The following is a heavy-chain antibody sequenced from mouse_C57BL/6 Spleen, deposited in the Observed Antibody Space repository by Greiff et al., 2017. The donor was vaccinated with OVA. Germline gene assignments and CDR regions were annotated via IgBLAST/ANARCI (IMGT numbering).Heavy chain of an antibody. V-gene: IGHV5-9-1*02. D-gene: IGHD2-4*01. CDR2: ISSGGDYI. CDR3: TRDQGYDYDVAWFAY. J-gene: IGHJ3*01. CDR1: GFTFSSYA. Sequence: EVKLVESGAGLVKPGGSLKLSCAASGFTFSSYAMSWVRQTPEKRLEWVAYISSGGDYIYYADTVKGRFTISRDNARNTLYLQMSSLKSEDTAMYYCTRDQGYDYDVAWFAYWGQGTLVTVSA.